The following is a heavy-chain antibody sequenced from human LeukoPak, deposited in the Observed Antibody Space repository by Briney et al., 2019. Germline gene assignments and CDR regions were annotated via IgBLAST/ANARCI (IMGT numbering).Heavy chain of an antibody. CDR1: GYSFTSYW. CDR3: ARQSDGSGSYYNALGYFDY. D-gene: IGHD3-10*01. V-gene: IGHV5-51*01. CDR2: IYPGDSDT. Sequence: GESLKISCKGSGYSFTSYWIGWVRQMPGKGLEWMGIIYPGDSDTRYSPSFQGQVTISVDKSISTAYLQWSSLKASDTAMYYCARQSDGSGSYYNALGYFDYWGQGTLVTVSS. J-gene: IGHJ4*02.